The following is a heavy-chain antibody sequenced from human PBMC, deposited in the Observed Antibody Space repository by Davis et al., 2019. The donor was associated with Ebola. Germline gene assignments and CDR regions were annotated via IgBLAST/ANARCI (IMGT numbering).Heavy chain of an antibody. D-gene: IGHD7-27*01. J-gene: IGHJ6*03. Sequence: AASVKVSCKASGYTFTSYGISWVRQAPGQGLEWMGWISAYNGYTNYAQKLQGRVTMTTDTSTSTAYMELRSLRSDDTAVYYCARDLGMVYYYYMDVWGKGTTVTVSS. CDR3: ARDLGMVYYYYMDV. V-gene: IGHV1-18*04. CDR1: GYTFTSYG. CDR2: ISAYNGYT.